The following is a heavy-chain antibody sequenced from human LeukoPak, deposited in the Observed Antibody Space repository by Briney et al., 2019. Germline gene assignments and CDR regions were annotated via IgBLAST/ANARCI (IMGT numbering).Heavy chain of an antibody. Sequence: ASVKVSCRGSGYTFTGYYMHWVRQAPGQGLEWMGWINPNSGGTNYAQKFQGRVTMTRDTSISTAYMELSRLRSDDTAVYYCARASSSWYRNWFDPWGQGTLVTVSS. D-gene: IGHD6-13*01. CDR2: INPNSGGT. J-gene: IGHJ5*02. CDR1: GYTFTGYY. CDR3: ARASSSWYRNWFDP. V-gene: IGHV1-2*02.